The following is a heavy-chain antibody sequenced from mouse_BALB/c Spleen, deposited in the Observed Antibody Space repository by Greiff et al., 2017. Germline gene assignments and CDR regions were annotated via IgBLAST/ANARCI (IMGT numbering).Heavy chain of an antibody. CDR2: IDPENGDT. CDR3: SAVYYYGSSQYYFDY. V-gene: IGHV14-4*02. J-gene: IGHJ2*01. Sequence: VQLQQSGAELVRPGASVKLSCTASGFNIKDYYMHWVKQRPEQGLEWIGWIDPENGDTEYAPKFQGKATMTADTSSNTAYLQLSSLTSEDTAVYYCSAVYYYGSSQYYFDYWGQGTTLTVSS. D-gene: IGHD1-1*01. CDR1: GFNIKDYY.